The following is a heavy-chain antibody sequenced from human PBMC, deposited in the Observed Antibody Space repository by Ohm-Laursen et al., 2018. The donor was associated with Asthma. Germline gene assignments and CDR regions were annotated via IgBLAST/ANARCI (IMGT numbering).Heavy chain of an antibody. J-gene: IGHJ4*02. CDR2: IYYSGST. Sequence: TLSLTCTVSGGSTSSGGYYWSWIRQHPGKGLEWIGYIYYSGSTYYNPSLKSRVTISVDTSKNQFSLKLSSVTAADTAVYYCARERVNRYCSGGSCSKTIDYWGQGTLVTVSS. CDR3: ARERVNRYCSGGSCSKTIDY. D-gene: IGHD2-15*01. CDR1: GGSTSSGGYY. V-gene: IGHV4-31*03.